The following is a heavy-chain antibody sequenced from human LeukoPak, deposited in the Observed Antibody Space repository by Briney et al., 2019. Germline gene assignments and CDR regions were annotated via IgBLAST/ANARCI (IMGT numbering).Heavy chain of an antibody. Sequence: PSETLSLTCAVYGGSFSGYYWSWIRQPPGKGLEWIGVINHSGSTNYNPSLKSRVTISVDTSKNQFSLKLSSVTAADTAVYYCARRGLRYFDWSVEWGQGTLVTVSS. D-gene: IGHD3-9*01. CDR3: ARRGLRYFDWSVE. CDR1: GGSFSGYY. J-gene: IGHJ4*02. CDR2: INHSGST. V-gene: IGHV4-34*01.